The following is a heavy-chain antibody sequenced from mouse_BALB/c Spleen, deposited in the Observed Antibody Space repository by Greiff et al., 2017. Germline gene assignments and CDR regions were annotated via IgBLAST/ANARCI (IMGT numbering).Heavy chain of an antibody. D-gene: IGHD3-1*01. CDR3: ASRGGSFAY. CDR2: ISSGGSYT. J-gene: IGHJ3*01. V-gene: IGHV5-6*01. Sequence: EVQVVESGGDLVKPGGSLKLSCAASGFTFSSYGMSWVRQTPDKRLEWVATISSGGSYTYYPDSVKGRFTISRDNAKNTLYLQMSSLKSEDTAMYYCASRGGSFAYWGQGTLVTVSA. CDR1: GFTFSSYG.